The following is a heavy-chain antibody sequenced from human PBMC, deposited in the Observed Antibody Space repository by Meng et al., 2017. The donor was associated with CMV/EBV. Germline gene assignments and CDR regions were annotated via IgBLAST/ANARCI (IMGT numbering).Heavy chain of an antibody. CDR2: IYYSGST. D-gene: IGHD3-3*01. Sequence: GSLRLSCTVSGGSISSYYWSWIRQPPGKGLEWIGYIYYSGSTNYNPSLKSRVTISVDTSKNQFSLKLSSVTAADTAVYYCAISNEHYDFWSGYYRAFDIWGQGTMVTGSS. J-gene: IGHJ3*02. V-gene: IGHV4-59*01. CDR1: GGSISSYY. CDR3: AISNEHYDFWSGYYRAFDI.